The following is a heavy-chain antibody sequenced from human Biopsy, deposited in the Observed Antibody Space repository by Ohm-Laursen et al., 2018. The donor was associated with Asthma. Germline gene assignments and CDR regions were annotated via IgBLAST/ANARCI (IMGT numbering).Heavy chain of an antibody. J-gene: IGHJ4*02. CDR2: VSSSGGAR. Sequence: SLRLSCSASGFRFSDYGMHWVRQAPGKGLEWVASVSSSGGARDYADSVKGRFTISRDNSKNTLDLQMNSLRAEDTAVYYCGRDYPLVDWGQGTLVTVSS. CDR3: GRDYPLVD. CDR1: GFRFSDYG. V-gene: IGHV3-23*01. D-gene: IGHD2-15*01.